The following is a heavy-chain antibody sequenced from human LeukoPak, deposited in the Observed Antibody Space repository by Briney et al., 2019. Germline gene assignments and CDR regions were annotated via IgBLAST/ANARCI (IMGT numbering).Heavy chain of an antibody. CDR1: GGSFSGYY. CDR2: INHSGST. J-gene: IGHJ6*03. Sequence: SETLSLTCAVYGGSFSGYYWSWIRQPPGKGLEWIGEINHSGSTNYSPSLKSRVTISVDTSKNQFSLKLNSVTAADTAVYYCARVDFHYYYTDVWGIGATVTISS. V-gene: IGHV4-34*01. CDR3: ARVDFHYYYTDV.